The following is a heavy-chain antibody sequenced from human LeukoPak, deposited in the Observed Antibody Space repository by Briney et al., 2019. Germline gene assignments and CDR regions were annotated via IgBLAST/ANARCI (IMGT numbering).Heavy chain of an antibody. CDR2: ISYDGSNK. V-gene: IGHV3-30*18. CDR1: GFTFSSYG. CDR3: AKQLGLKRSPIDY. Sequence: RSLRLSCAASGFTFSSYGMHWVRQAPGKGLEWVAVISYDGSNKYYADSVKGRFTISRDNSKNTLYLQMNSLRAEDTAVYYCAKQLGLKRSPIDYWGQGTLVTVSS. D-gene: IGHD6-13*01. J-gene: IGHJ4*02.